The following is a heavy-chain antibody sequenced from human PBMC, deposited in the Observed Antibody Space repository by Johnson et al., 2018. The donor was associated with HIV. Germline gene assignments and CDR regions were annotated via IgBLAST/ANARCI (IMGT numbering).Heavy chain of an antibody. D-gene: IGHD6-25*01. CDR3: AKETPSSGGTFDI. J-gene: IGHJ3*02. CDR2: IRYDGSNK. CDR1: GFTFSSYG. Sequence: QVQLVESGGGVVQPWGSPRLSCAASGFTFSSYGMHWVRQAPGKGLEWVAFIRYDGSNKYYADSVKGRFTISRDNSKNTLYLQMTSLRAEDTAVYYCAKETPSSGGTFDIWGQGTMVTVSS. V-gene: IGHV3-30*02.